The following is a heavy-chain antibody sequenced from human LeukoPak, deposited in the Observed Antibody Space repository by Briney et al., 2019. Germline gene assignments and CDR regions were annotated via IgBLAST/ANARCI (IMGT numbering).Heavy chain of an antibody. Sequence: SQTLSLTCTVSGGSISSGGYYWSWIRQHPGKGLEWIGYIYYSGSTYYNPSLKSRVTISVDTSKNQFSLKLSSVTAADTAVYYCARDRRLGYCSSTSCTYNWFDPWGQGTLVTVSS. D-gene: IGHD2-2*01. V-gene: IGHV4-31*03. CDR3: ARDRRLGYCSSTSCTYNWFDP. CDR2: IYYSGST. CDR1: GGSISSGGYY. J-gene: IGHJ5*02.